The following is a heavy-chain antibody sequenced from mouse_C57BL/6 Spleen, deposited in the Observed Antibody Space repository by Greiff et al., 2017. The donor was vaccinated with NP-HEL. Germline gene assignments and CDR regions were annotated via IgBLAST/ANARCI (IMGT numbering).Heavy chain of an antibody. CDR2: IYPGDGDT. D-gene: IGHD2-4*01. J-gene: IGHJ2*01. CDR3: ARLDDYDPFDY. Sequence: QVQLQQSGPELVKPGASVKISCKASGYAFSSSWMNWVKQRPGKGLEWIGRIYPGDGDTNYNGKFKGKATLTADKSSSTAYMQLSSLTSEDSAVYFCARLDDYDPFDYWGQGTTLTVSS. V-gene: IGHV1-82*01. CDR1: GYAFSSSW.